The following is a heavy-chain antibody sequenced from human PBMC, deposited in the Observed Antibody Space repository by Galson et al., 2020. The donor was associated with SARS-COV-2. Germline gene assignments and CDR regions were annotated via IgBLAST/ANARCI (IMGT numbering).Heavy chain of an antibody. CDR1: GTTFKSAW. J-gene: IGHJ4*02. CDR2: IKSIPSGGTT. D-gene: IGHD2-15*01. Sequence: GESLKISCAASGTTFKSAWMGWVRQAPGKGLEWVGRIKSIPSGGTTDYAAPVADRFIISRDDSKNTLYLHMNSLKSEDTAVYYCTADLPGGISDYFDYWGQGTLVTVSS. V-gene: IGHV3-15*01. CDR3: TADLPGGISDYFDY.